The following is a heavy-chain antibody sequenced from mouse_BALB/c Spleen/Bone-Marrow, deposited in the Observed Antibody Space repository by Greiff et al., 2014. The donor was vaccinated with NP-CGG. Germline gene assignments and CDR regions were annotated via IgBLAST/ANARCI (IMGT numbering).Heavy chain of an antibody. CDR3: ARSRGWYFDV. V-gene: IGHV1-87*01. CDR2: IYPGDGDT. J-gene: IGHJ1*01. Sequence: QVQLQQSGAELARPGASVKLSCKASGYTFTSYWMQWIKQRPGQGLEWIGAIYPGDGDTTYTQKFKGKATLTADKSSSTAYMQLSSLASEDSAVCYCARSRGWYFDVWGAGTTVTVSS. CDR1: GYTFTSYW.